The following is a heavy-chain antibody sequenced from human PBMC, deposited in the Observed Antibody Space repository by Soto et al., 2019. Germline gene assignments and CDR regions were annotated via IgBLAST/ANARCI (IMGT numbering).Heavy chain of an antibody. CDR2: ISSSSSYI. D-gene: IGHD3-3*01. V-gene: IGHV3-21*01. Sequence: GGSLRLSCAASGFTFSSYSMNWVRQAPGKGLEWVSSISSSSSYIYYADSVKGRFTISRDNAKNSLYLQMNSLRAEDTAVYYCTRDAYYDFWSGYSGYYYYYMDVWGKGTTVTVSS. J-gene: IGHJ6*03. CDR1: GFTFSSYS. CDR3: TRDAYYDFWSGYSGYYYYYMDV.